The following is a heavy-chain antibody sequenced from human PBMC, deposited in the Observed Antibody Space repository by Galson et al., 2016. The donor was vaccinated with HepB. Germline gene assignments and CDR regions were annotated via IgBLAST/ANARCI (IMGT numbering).Heavy chain of an antibody. CDR1: GGTFNTYA. D-gene: IGHD3-9*01. J-gene: IGHJ4*02. CDR3: ARGSGILTGYYSY. Sequence: SVKVSCKASGGTFNTYAISWVRQAPGQGLEWMGGIIPMLGTATYAQKFQGRVTITADEFTSTAYMDLSSLRSEDTALYYCARGSGILTGYYSYWGQGTLITVSS. V-gene: IGHV1-69*13. CDR2: IIPMLGTA.